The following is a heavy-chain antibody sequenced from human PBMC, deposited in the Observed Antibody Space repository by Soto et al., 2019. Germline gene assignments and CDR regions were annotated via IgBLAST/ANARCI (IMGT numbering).Heavy chain of an antibody. CDR2: TSYDGSNN. J-gene: IGHJ4*02. V-gene: IGHV3-33*05. D-gene: IGHD3-16*01. Sequence: QVQLVESGGGVVQPGTSLRLSCVGSGFTFRSYVIHWVRQAPGKGLEWVALTSYDGSNNFYGDSVKSRFTISRDNSRNTVEVKIDSLRLEDTAMYYCARWGTTGGLDVWGQGTLVSVSS. CDR1: GFTFRSYV. CDR3: ARWGTTGGLDV.